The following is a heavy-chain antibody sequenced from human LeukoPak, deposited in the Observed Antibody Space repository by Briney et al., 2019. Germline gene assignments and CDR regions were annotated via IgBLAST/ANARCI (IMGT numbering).Heavy chain of an antibody. D-gene: IGHD1-26*01. J-gene: IGHJ4*02. V-gene: IGHV3-49*03. CDR3: TRSGSPYFRPGNN. CDR2: TRSKAYGGTT. Sequence: GGSLRLSCTASGFTFGDYAMSWFRQAPGKGLEWVGFTRSKAYGGTTEYAASVKGRFTISRDDSKSIAYLQMNSLKTEDTAVYYCTRSGSPYFRPGNNWGQGTLVTVSS. CDR1: GFTFGDYA.